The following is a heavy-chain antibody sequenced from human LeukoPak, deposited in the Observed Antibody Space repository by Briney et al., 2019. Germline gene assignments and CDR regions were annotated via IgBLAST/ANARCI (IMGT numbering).Heavy chain of an antibody. J-gene: IGHJ4*02. Sequence: GGSLRLSCAASGFPFSVSWMHWFRQVPGKGLMWVSRITTDETTTYADSVRGRFSISRDNAKNTVYLQMNSLRVEDTAVYYCAKDWFATTDYWGQGILVTVSS. CDR3: AKDWFATTDY. V-gene: IGHV3-74*01. CDR2: ITTDETT. CDR1: GFPFSVSW. D-gene: IGHD1/OR15-1a*01.